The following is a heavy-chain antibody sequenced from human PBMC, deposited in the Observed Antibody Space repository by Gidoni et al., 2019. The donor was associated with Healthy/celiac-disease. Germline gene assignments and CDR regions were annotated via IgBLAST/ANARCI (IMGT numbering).Heavy chain of an antibody. CDR3: ARAPITMVRGVIITYYFDY. CDR1: GYTFTSCG. D-gene: IGHD3-10*01. CDR2: ISAYNGNT. V-gene: IGHV1-18*01. Sequence: QVQLVQSGAEVKKPGASVKVYCKASGYTFTSCGISWVRQAPGQGLEWMGWISAYNGNTTYAQKLQGRVTMTTDTSTSTAYMELRSLRSDDTAVYYCARAPITMVRGVIITYYFDYWGQGTLVTVSS. J-gene: IGHJ4*02.